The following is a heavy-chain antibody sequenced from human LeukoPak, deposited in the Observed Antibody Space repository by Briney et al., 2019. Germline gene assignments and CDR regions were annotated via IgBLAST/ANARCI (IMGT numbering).Heavy chain of an antibody. D-gene: IGHD6-13*01. J-gene: IGHJ6*02. V-gene: IGHV1-2*02. CDR2: INPNSGCT. CDR3: ARDLGGAAAGTDTNQCYYYGMDV. CDR1: GYTFTGCY. Sequence: ASVKVSCKASGYTFTGCYMHWVRQAPGQGLEWMGWINPNSGCTNYAQKFQGRVTMTRDTSISTAYMELSRLRSDDTAVYYCARDLGGAAAGTDTNQCYYYGMDVWGQGTTVTVSS.